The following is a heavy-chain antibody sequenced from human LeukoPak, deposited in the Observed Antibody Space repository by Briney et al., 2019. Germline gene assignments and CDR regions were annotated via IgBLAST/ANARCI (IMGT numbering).Heavy chain of an antibody. V-gene: IGHV6-1*01. CDR2: TYYRSKWYN. CDR3: ARGAAGAFDI. D-gene: IGHD2-15*01. CDR1: GDSVSSNTAA. J-gene: IGHJ3*02. Sequence: SQTLALICAISGDSVSSNTAAWNWIRQSPSRGLEWLGRTYYRSKWYNDYTVSVKSRITVNPDTSKNQFSLQLNSVTPEDTAVYFCARGAAGAFDIWGQGTMVTVSS.